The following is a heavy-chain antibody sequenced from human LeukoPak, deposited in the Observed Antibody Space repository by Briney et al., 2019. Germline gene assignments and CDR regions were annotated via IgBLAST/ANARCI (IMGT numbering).Heavy chain of an antibody. J-gene: IGHJ4*02. CDR2: ISGSGSST. CDR1: GFTFSSYA. V-gene: IGHV3-23*01. Sequence: PGGSLRLSCAASGFTFSSYAMSWVRRAPGKGLEWVSAISGSGSSTYYADPVKGRFTISRDNSRNTLYLQMNSLGAEDTAVYYCAKADTPDTVVTNYFDYWGQGTLVTVSS. CDR3: AKADTPDTVVTNYFDY. D-gene: IGHD2-21*02.